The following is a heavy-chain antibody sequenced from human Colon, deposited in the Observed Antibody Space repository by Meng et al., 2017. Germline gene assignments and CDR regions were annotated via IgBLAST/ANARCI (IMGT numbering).Heavy chain of an antibody. CDR3: ARVPTTVDPFES. J-gene: IGHJ4*02. D-gene: IGHD4-23*01. V-gene: IGHV4-4*02. CDR2: IYQSGST. Sequence: LQESGPGLVKPSGTMHLTCTVSGGSISSNNWWSWVRQSPGRGLEWIGEIYQSGSTNYSPSLKSRVTISLDKSKNQFSLKVSYMTAADTAVYFCARVPTTVDPFESWGQGTLVTVSS. CDR1: GGSISSNNW.